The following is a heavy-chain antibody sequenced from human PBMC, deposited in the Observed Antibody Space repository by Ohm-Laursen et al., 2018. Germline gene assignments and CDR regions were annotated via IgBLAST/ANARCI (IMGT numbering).Heavy chain of an antibody. CDR2: VPQIGTP. J-gene: IGHJ5*02. CDR1: DASIDSAK. Sequence: SETLSLTCVVSDASIDSAKWSWVRQSAGKQLEWIGRVPQIGTPSYNPSFGSRVIISVESSKNRVSLVLGAVTAADTAVYFCARDNSNYGWFDPWGQGTLVTVSS. V-gene: IGHV4-4*07. CDR3: ARDNSNYGWFDP. D-gene: IGHD4-11*01.